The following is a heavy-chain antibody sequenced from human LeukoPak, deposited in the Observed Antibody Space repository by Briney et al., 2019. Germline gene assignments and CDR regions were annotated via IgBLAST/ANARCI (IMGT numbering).Heavy chain of an antibody. CDR1: GFTVSSNY. D-gene: IGHD3-22*01. CDR2: IYSGGST. Sequence: PGGSLRLSCAASGFTVSSNYMSWVRQAPGKGLEWISVIYSGGSTYYAGSVKGRFTISRDNSKNTLYLQMDSLRAEDTAVYYCARDHYYDSSGYYHDYWGQGTLVTVSS. J-gene: IGHJ4*02. CDR3: ARDHYYDSSGYYHDY. V-gene: IGHV3-66*01.